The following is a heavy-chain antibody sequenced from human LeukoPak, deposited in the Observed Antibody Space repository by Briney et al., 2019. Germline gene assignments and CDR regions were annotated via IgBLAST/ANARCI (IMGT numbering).Heavy chain of an antibody. V-gene: IGHV3-23*01. D-gene: IGHD6-13*01. J-gene: IGHJ6*03. CDR3: AKDSSTWYYMDV. Sequence: GGSLRLSCSASGFTFSSYSMTWVRQAPGKGLEWVSGISYGGDFKYYADSVKGRFTISRDDSKNTLYLQMNSLRAEDTAVYYCAKDSSTWYYMDVWDKGTTVTVS. CDR2: ISYGGDFK. CDR1: GFTFSSYS.